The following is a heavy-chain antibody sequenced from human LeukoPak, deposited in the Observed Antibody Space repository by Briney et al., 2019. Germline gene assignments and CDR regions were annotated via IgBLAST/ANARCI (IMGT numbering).Heavy chain of an antibody. CDR2: IWYDGSNK. Sequence: QPGRSLRLSCAASGFTFSSYNMHWVRQTPDKGLEWVAVIWYDGSNKYYADSVKGRFTISRDNSKNTLYLQMNSLRAEDTAVYYCARGPPRMIVPIYWGQGTLVTVSS. J-gene: IGHJ4*02. D-gene: IGHD3-22*01. CDR1: GFTFSSYN. V-gene: IGHV3-33*01. CDR3: ARGPPRMIVPIY.